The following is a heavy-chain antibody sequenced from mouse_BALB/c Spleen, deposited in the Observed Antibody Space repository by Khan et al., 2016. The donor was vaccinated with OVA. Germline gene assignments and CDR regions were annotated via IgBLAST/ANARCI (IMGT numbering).Heavy chain of an antibody. CDR1: GFTFSSYG. CDR3: ARRARTIN. CDR2: INSNGGST. Sequence: EVELVESGGGLVQPGGSLKLSCAASGFTFSSYGMSWVHQTPDKRLELVATINSNGGSTYYPDSVKGRFTISRDNAKNTLYLQMSSLKSEDTAMYYCARRARTINWGQGTTLTVSS. V-gene: IGHV5-6-3*01. J-gene: IGHJ2*01. D-gene: IGHD3-3*01.